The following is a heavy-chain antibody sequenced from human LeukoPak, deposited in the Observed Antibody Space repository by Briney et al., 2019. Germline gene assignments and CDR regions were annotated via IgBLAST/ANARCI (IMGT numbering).Heavy chain of an antibody. D-gene: IGHD2-2*01. CDR3: ARSAPISPRYCSSTSCTDY. V-gene: IGHV4-61*01. J-gene: IGHJ4*02. CDR1: GGSVSSGSYY. CDR2: IYYSGST. Sequence: SETLSLTCTVSGGSVSSGSYYWSWIRQPPGKGLEWIGYIYYSGSTTYNPSLMSRVTISVDTSKNQFSLKLSSVTAADTAVYYCARSAPISPRYCSSTSCTDYWGQGTLVPVSS.